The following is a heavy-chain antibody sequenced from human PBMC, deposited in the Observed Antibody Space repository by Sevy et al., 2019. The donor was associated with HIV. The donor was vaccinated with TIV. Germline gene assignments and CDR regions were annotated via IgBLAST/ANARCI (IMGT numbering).Heavy chain of an antibody. CDR3: AKARAGYSSSTSCPNWFDP. D-gene: IGHD2-2*03. CDR2: ISGSGGST. V-gene: IGHV3-23*01. CDR1: GFTFSSYA. J-gene: IGHJ5*02. Sequence: GGSLRLSCAASGFTFSSYAMSWVRQAPGKGLEWVSAISGSGGSTYYADSVKGRFTISRDNSKNTLYLQMNSLRAEDTAVHNCAKARAGYSSSTSCPNWFDPWGQGTLVTVSS.